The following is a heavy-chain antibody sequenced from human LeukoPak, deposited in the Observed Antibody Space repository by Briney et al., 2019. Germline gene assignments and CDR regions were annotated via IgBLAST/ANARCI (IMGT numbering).Heavy chain of an antibody. CDR3: GRGDWGGWFDP. V-gene: IGHV4-59*08. CDR2: IYYSGST. Sequence: PSETLSLTCTVSGGSISSYYWSWVRQPPGKGLEWIGYIYYSGSTNYNPSLKSRVIISVDTSKNQFSLNLSSVTAADTAVYYCGRGDWGGWFDPWGQGTLVTVSS. D-gene: IGHD2-21*02. J-gene: IGHJ5*02. CDR1: GGSISSYY.